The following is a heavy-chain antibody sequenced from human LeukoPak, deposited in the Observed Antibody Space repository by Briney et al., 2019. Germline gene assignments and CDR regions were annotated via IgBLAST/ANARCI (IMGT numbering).Heavy chain of an antibody. J-gene: IGHJ4*02. CDR3: ARHPELYFFDY. V-gene: IGHV4-59*08. Sequence: PSETLSLTCTVSGAPISSYYWSWIRQPPGKGLEWIGYISYSGSTNYNPSLKSRVTISADTSKKQVSLTLSSVTAADTAVYYCARHPELYFFDYWGQGTLVTVSS. CDR2: ISYSGST. CDR1: GAPISSYY. D-gene: IGHD3-10*01.